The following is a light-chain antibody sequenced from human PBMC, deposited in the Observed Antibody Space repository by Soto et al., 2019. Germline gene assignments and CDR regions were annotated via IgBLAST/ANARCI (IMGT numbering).Light chain of an antibody. CDR3: QSYDSSLSGPVV. CDR2: GNS. J-gene: IGLJ2*01. CDR1: SSNIGAGYD. V-gene: IGLV1-40*01. Sequence: QSVLTQPPSVSGAPGQRVTISCTGSSSNIGAGYDVHWYQQLPGTAPKLLIYGNSNRPSGVPDRFSGSKSGTSASLAITGLQAEDEADYYCQSYDSSLSGPVVFGGETKLTV.